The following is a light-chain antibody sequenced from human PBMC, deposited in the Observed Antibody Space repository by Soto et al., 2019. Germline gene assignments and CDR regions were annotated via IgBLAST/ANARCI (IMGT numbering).Light chain of an antibody. CDR2: DVN. J-gene: IGLJ1*01. V-gene: IGLV2-14*01. CDR3: SSYKSSSTLPYG. CDR1: SSDVGGYNL. Sequence: QSALTQPASVSGSPGQSITISCTGTSSDVGGYNLVSWYQQYPDKAPKLMIFDVNTRPSGVSNRFSGSKSGNTASLTISGLQAEDEADYSCSSYKSSSTLPYGFGTGTKVTVL.